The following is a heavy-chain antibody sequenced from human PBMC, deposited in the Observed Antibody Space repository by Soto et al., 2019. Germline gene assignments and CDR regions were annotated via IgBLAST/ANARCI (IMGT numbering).Heavy chain of an antibody. CDR1: GGTFTSYY. CDR3: ARSSGGNFGIIIEGSNWFDP. D-gene: IGHD3-3*01. J-gene: IGHJ5*02. V-gene: IGHV1-46*01. CDR2: INPHGGST. Sequence: ASVKVSCKAPGGTFTSYYLNWVRQAPGQGLEWMGVINPHGGSTKYAQKFQGRITMTRDTSRSTVYMELGSLRSDDTAIYYCARSSGGNFGIIIEGSNWFDPWGQGTLVTVSS.